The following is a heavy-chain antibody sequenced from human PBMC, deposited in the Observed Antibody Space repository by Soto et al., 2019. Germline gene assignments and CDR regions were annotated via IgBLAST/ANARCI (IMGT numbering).Heavy chain of an antibody. J-gene: IGHJ3*02. D-gene: IGHD3-22*01. V-gene: IGHV1-69*13. CDR1: GGTFSSYA. Sequence: SVKVSCKASGGTFSSYAISWVRQAPGQGLEWMGGIIPIFGTANYAQKFQGRVTITADESTSTAYMELSSLRSEDTAVYYCARSLGGGYDSSGYYWFYAFDIWGQGTMVTVSS. CDR3: ARSLGGGYDSSGYYWFYAFDI. CDR2: IIPIFGTA.